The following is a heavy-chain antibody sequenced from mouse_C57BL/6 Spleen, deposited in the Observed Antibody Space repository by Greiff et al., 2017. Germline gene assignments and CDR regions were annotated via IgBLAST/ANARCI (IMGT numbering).Heavy chain of an antibody. J-gene: IGHJ4*01. D-gene: IGHD1-1*01. V-gene: IGHV5-16*01. CDR1: GFTFSDYY. CDR3: ARVGYGSTYYAMDY. Sequence: DVHLVESEGGLVQPGSSMKLSCTASGFTFSDYYMAWVRQVPEKGLEWVANINYDGSSTYYLDSLKSRFIISRDNAKNILYLQMSSLKSEDTATYYCARVGYGSTYYAMDYWGQGTSVTVSS. CDR2: INYDGSST.